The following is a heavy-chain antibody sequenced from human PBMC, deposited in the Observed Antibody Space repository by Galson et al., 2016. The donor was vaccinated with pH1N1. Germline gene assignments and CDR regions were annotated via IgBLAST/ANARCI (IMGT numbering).Heavy chain of an antibody. J-gene: IGHJ6*02. V-gene: IGHV3-53*05. CDR3: ARDNYGDFDTHYFGMDV. CDR2: IYSDPGT. Sequence: SLRLSCAASGFTVSSNYMSWVRQAPGKGLEWVSVIYSDPGTYYADSVKGRFTISRDNSETTLYLQMNSLRPQDTAVYYCARDNYGDFDTHYFGMDVWGQGTTVTVSS. D-gene: IGHD4-17*01. CDR1: GFTVSSNY.